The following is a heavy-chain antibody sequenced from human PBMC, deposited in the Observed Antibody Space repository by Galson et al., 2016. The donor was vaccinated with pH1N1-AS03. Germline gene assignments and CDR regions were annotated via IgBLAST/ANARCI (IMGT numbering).Heavy chain of an antibody. Sequence: TLSLTCAVSGGSTSGGNSYWSWIRQPAGKGLEWIGRIDASGSTNYNPSLKSRVTISVDPSNNQFSLNLRSVTAADTAVYDCARYYFEFLMEVGLVAGTEMGAFDIWGRGTAVTVSS. CDR1: GGSTSGGNSY. CDR3: ARYYFEFLMEVGLVAGTEMGAFDI. D-gene: IGHD6-19*01. V-gene: IGHV4-61*02. CDR2: IDASGST. J-gene: IGHJ3*02.